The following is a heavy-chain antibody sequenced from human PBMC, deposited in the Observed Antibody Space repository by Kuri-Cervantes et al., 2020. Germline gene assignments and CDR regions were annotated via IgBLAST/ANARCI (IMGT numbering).Heavy chain of an antibody. CDR2: IYYSGST. J-gene: IGHJ4*02. V-gene: IGHV4-31*03. D-gene: IGHD1-26*01. CDR3: ARDLYSGSYFYY. CDR1: GGSISSGGYY. Sequence: SETLSLTCTVSGGSISSGGYYWSWIRQHPGKGLEWIGYIYYSGSTYYNPSLKSRVTISVDTSKNQFSLKLSSVTAADTAVYYCARDLYSGSYFYYWGQGTLVTFSS.